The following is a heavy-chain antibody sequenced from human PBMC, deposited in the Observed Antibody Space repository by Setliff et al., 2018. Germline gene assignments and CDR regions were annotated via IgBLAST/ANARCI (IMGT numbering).Heavy chain of an antibody. CDR2: IFYSGDT. D-gene: IGHD1-26*01. J-gene: IGHJ4*02. CDR1: GASVRSHY. V-gene: IGHV4-59*08. Sequence: SETLSLTCTVSGASVRSHYWSWIRQSPEKGLEWIGFIFYSGDTKSNPSLKSRVTISVDTSKNQFSLELRSVTAADTAVYYCARTGTYRYFDYWGQGALVTVSS. CDR3: ARTGTYRYFDY.